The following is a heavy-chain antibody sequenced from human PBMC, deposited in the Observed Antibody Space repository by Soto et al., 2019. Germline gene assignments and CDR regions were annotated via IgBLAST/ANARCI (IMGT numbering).Heavy chain of an antibody. V-gene: IGHV1-3*01. J-gene: IGHJ4*02. CDR3: ARVENSREVPAAKGYDY. D-gene: IGHD2-2*01. CDR1: GYTFTSYA. Sequence: GASVKVSCKASGYTFTSYAMHWVRQAPGQRLEWMGWINAGNGNTKYSQKFQGRVTITRDTSASTAYMELSSLRSEDTAVYYCARVENSREVPAAKGYDYWGQGTLVTVSS. CDR2: INAGNGNT.